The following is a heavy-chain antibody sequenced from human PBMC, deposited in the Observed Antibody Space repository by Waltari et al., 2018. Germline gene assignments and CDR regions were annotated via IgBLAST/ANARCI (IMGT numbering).Heavy chain of an antibody. Sequence: QLQLQESGPGLVKPSETLSLTCTVSGGSISSSSYYWGWIRQPPGKGLEWIGSIYYSGSTYYNPSLKSRVTISVDTSKNQFSLKLSSVTAADTAVYYCARHFRATRDFDYWGQGTLVTVSS. D-gene: IGHD1-26*01. CDR3: ARHFRATRDFDY. J-gene: IGHJ4*02. V-gene: IGHV4-39*01. CDR1: GGSISSSSYY. CDR2: IYYSGST.